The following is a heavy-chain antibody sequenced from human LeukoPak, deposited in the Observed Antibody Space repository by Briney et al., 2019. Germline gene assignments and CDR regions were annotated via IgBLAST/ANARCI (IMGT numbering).Heavy chain of an antibody. Sequence: PGGSLRLSCTASGFTFSSCGMHWVRQAPGQGLEWVAVIWSDGSKKYHADSVKGRFTISRDNTKNMLYLQMNSLRAEDTAVYYCAREGFDPWGQGTLVTVSS. CDR1: GFTFSSCG. CDR3: AREGFDP. V-gene: IGHV3-33*01. CDR2: IWSDGSKK. J-gene: IGHJ5*02.